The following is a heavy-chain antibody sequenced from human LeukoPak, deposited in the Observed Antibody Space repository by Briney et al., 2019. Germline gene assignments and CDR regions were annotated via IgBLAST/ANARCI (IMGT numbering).Heavy chain of an antibody. CDR3: ARVEAYCMCGSCYPGHFDY. CDR1: GYTFTSYG. V-gene: IGHV1-18*01. Sequence: GASVKVSCKASGYTFTSYGISWVRQAPGQGLEWMGWISAYNGNTNYAQKLQGRVTMTTDTSTSTAYMELRSLRSDDTAVYYCARVEAYCMCGSCYPGHFDYWGQGTLVTVSS. D-gene: IGHD2-15*01. J-gene: IGHJ4*02. CDR2: ISAYNGNT.